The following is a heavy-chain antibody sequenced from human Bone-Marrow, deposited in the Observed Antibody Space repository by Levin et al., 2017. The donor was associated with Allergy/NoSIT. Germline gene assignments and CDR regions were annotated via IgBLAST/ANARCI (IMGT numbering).Heavy chain of an antibody. J-gene: IGHJ6*02. CDR2: IIPIFGTA. Sequence: SVKVSCKASGGTFSSYAISWVRQAPGQGLEWMGGIIPIFGTANYAQKFQGRVTITADKSTSTAYMELSSLRSEDTAVYYCARARGDCSSTSCYSPAAGYYGMDVWGQGTTVTVSS. D-gene: IGHD2-2*01. CDR1: GGTFSSYA. V-gene: IGHV1-69*06. CDR3: ARARGDCSSTSCYSPAAGYYGMDV.